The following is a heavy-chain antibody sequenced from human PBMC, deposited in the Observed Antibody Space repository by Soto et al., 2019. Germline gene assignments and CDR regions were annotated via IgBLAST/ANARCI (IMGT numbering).Heavy chain of an antibody. CDR2: IYCIGGT. Sequence: QLQLQESGPGLVKPSETLSLTCTVSGGSSSSSSYYWGWIRQPPGKGLGWIGSIYCIGGTYYNPSLKIRVAISVDPSKNHFSLKLSSVTAADAAVYYCATQEVGGTYVYTFDPWGQGTLVTVSS. D-gene: IGHD1-26*01. CDR3: ATQEVGGTYVYTFDP. CDR1: GGSSSSSSYY. J-gene: IGHJ5*02. V-gene: IGHV4-39*02.